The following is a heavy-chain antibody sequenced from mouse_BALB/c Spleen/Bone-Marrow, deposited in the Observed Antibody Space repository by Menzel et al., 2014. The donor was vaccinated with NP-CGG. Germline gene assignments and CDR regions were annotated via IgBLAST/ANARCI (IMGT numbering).Heavy chain of an antibody. V-gene: IGHV5-17*02. Sequence: EVKLVESGGGLVQPGRSRKLSCAASGFTFSSFGMHWVRQAPEKGLEWVAYISSGSTAICYADTVKGRFTISRDNPKNTLFLQMTSLRSEDTAMYYCARGGNWDDFDVWGAGTTVTVSS. D-gene: IGHD4-1*01. CDR3: ARGGNWDDFDV. CDR1: GFTFSSFG. J-gene: IGHJ1*01. CDR2: ISSGSTAI.